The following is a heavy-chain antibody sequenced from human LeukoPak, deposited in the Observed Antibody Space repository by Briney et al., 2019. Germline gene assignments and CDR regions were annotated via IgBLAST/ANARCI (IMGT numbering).Heavy chain of an antibody. CDR2: IYSGGST. CDR1: GFTASTNY. J-gene: IGHJ3*02. D-gene: IGHD1-26*01. Sequence: PGGSLRLSCAASGFTASTNYMSWVRQAPGKGLEWVSVIYSGGSTYYADPVKGRFTISRHDSRNTLYLQMNSLRTEDTAVYYCAKGGGWENPAFHIWGQGTMVTVSS. V-gene: IGHV3-53*04. CDR3: AKGGGWENPAFHI.